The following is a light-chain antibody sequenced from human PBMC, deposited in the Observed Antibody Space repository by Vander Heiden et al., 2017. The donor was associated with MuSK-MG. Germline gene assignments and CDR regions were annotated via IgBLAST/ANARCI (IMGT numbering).Light chain of an antibody. V-gene: IGLV2-18*02. CDR1: SSDVGGYNR. CDR2: EVS. Sequence: QSALTQPPSVSGSPGQSVTISCTGTSSDVGGYNRVSWYQQPPGTAHKFMFYEVSNRPAGVPGRFSGSKAGNTASLTISGLQAEDDADYYCSSYTSSNTYVFGTGTKVTVL. CDR3: SSYTSSNTYV. J-gene: IGLJ1*01.